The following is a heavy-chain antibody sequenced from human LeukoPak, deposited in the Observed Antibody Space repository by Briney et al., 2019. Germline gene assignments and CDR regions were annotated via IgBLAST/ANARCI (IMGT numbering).Heavy chain of an antibody. CDR1: GGSISSYY. V-gene: IGHV4-59*01. Sequence: SETLSLTCTVSGGSISSYYWSWIRQPPGKGLEWIGYIYYSGSTNYNPSLKSRVTISVDTSKNQFSLKLSSVTAADTAVYYCAREQTQHYYDSSGYTRHGWFDPWSQGTLVTVSS. CDR3: AREQTQHYYDSSGYTRHGWFDP. D-gene: IGHD3-22*01. CDR2: IYYSGST. J-gene: IGHJ5*02.